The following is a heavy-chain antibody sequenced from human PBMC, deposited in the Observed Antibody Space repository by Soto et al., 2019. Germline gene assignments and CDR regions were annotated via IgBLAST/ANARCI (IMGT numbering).Heavy chain of an antibody. CDR3: ARGRVAVYHDY. J-gene: IGHJ4*01. Sequence: ASMKVSLKNSVYTFTNYGISWLRQAPLQVLDWMGWIRAYNGNTNYAQKFQGRVTMPTDKSTTKDYMVLRSLRCDETAVYYCARGRVAVYHDYWGHRTLVPVSS. D-gene: IGHD6-19*01. V-gene: IGHV1-18*01. CDR2: IRAYNGNT. CDR1: VYTFTNYG.